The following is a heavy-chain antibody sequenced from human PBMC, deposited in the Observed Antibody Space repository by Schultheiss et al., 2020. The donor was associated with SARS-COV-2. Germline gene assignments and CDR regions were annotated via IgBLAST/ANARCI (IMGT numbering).Heavy chain of an antibody. CDR3: ASPGCSSTSCYTNEDHTYDLPAPFDY. D-gene: IGHD2-2*02. J-gene: IGHJ4*02. V-gene: IGHV1-69*13. Sequence: SVKVSCKASGGTFSNSAISWVRQAPGQGLEWMGGIIPFFPTSNYAHQFQGRVTITADESTSTAYMELSSLRSEDTAVYYCASPGCSSTSCYTNEDHTYDLPAPFDYWGQGTLVTVSS. CDR1: GGTFSNSA. CDR2: IIPFFPTS.